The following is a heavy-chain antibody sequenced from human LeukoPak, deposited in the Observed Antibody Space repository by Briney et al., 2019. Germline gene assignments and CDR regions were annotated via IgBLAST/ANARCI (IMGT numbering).Heavy chain of an antibody. J-gene: IGHJ5*02. V-gene: IGHV4-38-2*01. CDR1: GYSISSGYY. D-gene: IGHD1-1*01. Sequence: PSETLSLTCAVSGYSISSGYYWGWIRQPPGKGLEWIGSIYHGGSTYYNPSLKSRVTISVDTSKNQFSLKLSSVTAADTAVYYCARGPFPRGKLERRMGWFDPWGQGTLVTVSS. CDR2: IYHGGST. CDR3: ARGPFPRGKLERRMGWFDP.